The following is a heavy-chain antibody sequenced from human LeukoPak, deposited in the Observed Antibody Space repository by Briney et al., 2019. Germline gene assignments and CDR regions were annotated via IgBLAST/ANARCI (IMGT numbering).Heavy chain of an antibody. CDR2: IAGSDTTT. J-gene: IGHJ4*02. Sequence: GGFLRLSCLASGFAFSAYEMNWVRQAPGKGLEWVSYIAGSDTTTYYADSVKGRFTIFRDNAKNSLYLQMNSLRAEDTALYYCTTLGYHLDSWGQGTLVTVSS. CDR3: TTLGYHLDS. V-gene: IGHV3-48*03. D-gene: IGHD3-22*01. CDR1: GFAFSAYE.